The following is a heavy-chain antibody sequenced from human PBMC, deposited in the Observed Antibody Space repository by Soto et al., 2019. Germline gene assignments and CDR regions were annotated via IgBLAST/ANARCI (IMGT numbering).Heavy chain of an antibody. CDR1: GSTFSSYA. CDR3: AKDLDGYFDY. J-gene: IGHJ4*02. V-gene: IGHV3-23*01. D-gene: IGHD3-3*01. Sequence: PGGSLRLSCAASGSTFSSYAMSWVRQAPGKGLEWVSVISGSGGSTYYADSVKGRFTISRDNSKNTLYLQMNSLRAEDTAVYYCAKDLDGYFDYWGQGTLVTVSS. CDR2: ISGSGGST.